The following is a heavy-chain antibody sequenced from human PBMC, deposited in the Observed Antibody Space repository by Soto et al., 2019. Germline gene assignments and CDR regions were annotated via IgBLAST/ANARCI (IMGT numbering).Heavy chain of an antibody. Sequence: QVQLQQWGAGLLKPSETLSLTCAVYGGSFSGYYWSWIRQPPGKGLEWIGEINHSGSTNYNPSLKSRVTISXXPXKXXFSLKLSSVTAADTAVYYCARGKGDYYDSSGYVKYWGQGTLVTVSS. CDR2: INHSGST. D-gene: IGHD3-22*01. CDR3: ARGKGDYYDSSGYVKY. J-gene: IGHJ4*02. CDR1: GGSFSGYY. V-gene: IGHV4-34*01.